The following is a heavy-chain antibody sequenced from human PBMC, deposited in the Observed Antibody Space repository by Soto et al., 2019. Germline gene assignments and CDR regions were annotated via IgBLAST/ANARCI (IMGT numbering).Heavy chain of an antibody. CDR3: ARSDEATVVTHYYYYGMDV. V-gene: IGHV3-21*01. J-gene: IGHJ6*02. CDR1: GFTFSTYS. CDR2: ISSSSGYI. D-gene: IGHD4-17*01. Sequence: EVQLVESGGGLVKPGGSLRLSCAASGFTFSTYSMNWVRQAPGKGLEWVSSISSSSGYIYYADSVKGRFTISRDNAKNSLYLQMNSLRAEDTAVYYCARSDEATVVTHYYYYGMDVWGQGTTVTVSS.